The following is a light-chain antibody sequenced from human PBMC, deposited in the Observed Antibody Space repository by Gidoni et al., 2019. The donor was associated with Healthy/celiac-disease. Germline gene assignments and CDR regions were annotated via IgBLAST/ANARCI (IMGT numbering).Light chain of an antibody. CDR1: SSGVGSYNL. CDR3: CSYAGSSTSRV. Sequence: SVPTQPASVSWSPGQSITISCTGTSSGVGSYNLVSWYQQHPGKAPKLMIYEGSKRPSGVSNRFSGSKSGNTASLTISGLQAEDEADYYCCSYAGSSTSRVFGTGTKVTVL. V-gene: IGLV2-23*01. CDR2: EGS. J-gene: IGLJ1*01.